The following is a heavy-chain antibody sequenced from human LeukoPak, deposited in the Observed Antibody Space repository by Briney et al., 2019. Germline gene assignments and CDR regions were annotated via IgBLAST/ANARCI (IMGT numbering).Heavy chain of an antibody. CDR2: IYPGDSTI. Sequence: GESLKISCMGSGYTFTTYWIAWVRQMPGKGLEWVGIIYPGDSTITYSPAFQGQVTISADKSISTAYLQWSSLKASDTAMYYCARRGYSYGPVDYWGQGTLVTVSS. CDR3: ARRGYSYGPVDY. J-gene: IGHJ4*02. D-gene: IGHD5-18*01. V-gene: IGHV5-51*01. CDR1: GYTFTTYW.